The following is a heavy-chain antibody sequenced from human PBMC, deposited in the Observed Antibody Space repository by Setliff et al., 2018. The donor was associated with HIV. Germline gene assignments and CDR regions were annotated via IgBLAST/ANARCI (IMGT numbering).Heavy chain of an antibody. CDR1: GGTFSTHS. CDR3: ARETEVKGYYDSSGSWGLGY. Sequence: SVKVSCKASGGTFSTHSISWVRQAPGQGLEWMGGIIPIFGTTNYARKFQGRVTITADDSTSTAYMDLNNLRSEDTAVYYCARETEVKGYYDSSGSWGLGYWGQGTLVTVSS. V-gene: IGHV1-69*13. J-gene: IGHJ4*02. CDR2: IIPIFGTT. D-gene: IGHD3-22*01.